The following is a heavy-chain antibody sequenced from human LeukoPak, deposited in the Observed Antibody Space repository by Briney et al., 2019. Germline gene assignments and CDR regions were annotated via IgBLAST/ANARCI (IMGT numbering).Heavy chain of an antibody. V-gene: IGHV3-48*04. CDR1: VFALSDFS. D-gene: IGHD3-3*01. CDR2: ISSNSGTV. Sequence: TGGSLRLTCEASVFALSDFSLNWVRHATGKGREWISYISSNSGTVEYADSVKDRFTIYRDNGQTSLFLQMDRLRPEDTGIYYCASVPRITTFTVVTTRNWFDPWGQGTLVTVSS. J-gene: IGHJ5*02. CDR3: ASVPRITTFTVVTTRNWFDP.